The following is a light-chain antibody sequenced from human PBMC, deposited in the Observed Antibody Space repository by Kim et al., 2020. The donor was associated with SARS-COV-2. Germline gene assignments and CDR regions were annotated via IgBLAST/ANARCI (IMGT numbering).Light chain of an antibody. CDR2: AAS. CDR3: QQSYSTPLT. J-gene: IGKJ4*01. V-gene: IGKV1-39*01. Sequence: DIQMTQSPSSLSASVGDRVTIPCRAGQSISSYLNWYQQKPGKAPKLLIYAASSLQSGVPPRFSGSGSGTDFTLTISSLQPEDFATYYCQQSYSTPLTFGGGTTVDIK. CDR1: QSISSY.